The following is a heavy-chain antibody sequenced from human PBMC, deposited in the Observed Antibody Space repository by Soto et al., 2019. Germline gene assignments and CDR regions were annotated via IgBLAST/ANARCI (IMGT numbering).Heavy chain of an antibody. Sequence: GGSLRLSCAASGFTFSSYALSWVRQGPGKGLEWVSGISGSGDSKHYSDSLKGRFTISRDNSKNTLFLQMNSLRAEDTAVYYCARDLEGPHWGNWFDPWGQGTLVTVSS. CDR1: GFTFSSYA. CDR2: ISGSGDSK. CDR3: ARDLEGPHWGNWFDP. V-gene: IGHV3-23*01. D-gene: IGHD7-27*01. J-gene: IGHJ5*02.